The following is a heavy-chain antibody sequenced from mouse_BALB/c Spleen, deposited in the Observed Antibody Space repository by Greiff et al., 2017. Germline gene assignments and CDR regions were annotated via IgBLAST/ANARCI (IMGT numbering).Heavy chain of an antibody. CDR1: GFTFNTNA. CDR3: VVRLGYFDY. Sequence: EVKLVETGGGLVQPKGSLKLSCAASGFTFNTNAMNWVRQAPGKGLEWVARIRSKSNNYATYYADSVKDRFTISRDDSQSMLYLQMNNLKTEDTAMYYCVVRLGYFDYWGQGTTLTVSS. D-gene: IGHD2-14*01. CDR2: IRSKSNNYAT. V-gene: IGHV10S3*01. J-gene: IGHJ2*01.